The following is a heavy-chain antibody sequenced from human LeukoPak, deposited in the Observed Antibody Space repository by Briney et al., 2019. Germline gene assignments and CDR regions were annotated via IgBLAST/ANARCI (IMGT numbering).Heavy chain of an antibody. CDR2: INHSGST. CDR3: AREVPDQLLNYYYYMDV. CDR1: GGSFCGYY. Sequence: SETLSLTCAVYGGSFCGYYWSWIRQPPGKGLEWIGEINHSGSTNYNPSLKSRVTISVDTSKNQFSLKLSSVTAADTAVYYCAREVPDQLLNYYYYMDVWGKGTTVTVSS. V-gene: IGHV4-34*01. J-gene: IGHJ6*03. D-gene: IGHD2-2*01.